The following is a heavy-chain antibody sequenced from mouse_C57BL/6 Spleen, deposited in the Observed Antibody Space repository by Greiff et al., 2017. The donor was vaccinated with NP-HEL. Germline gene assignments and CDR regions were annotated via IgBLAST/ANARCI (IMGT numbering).Heavy chain of an antibody. D-gene: IGHD3-3*01. CDR1: GFTFSDYG. CDR2: ISSGSSTI. Sequence: EVKVVESGGGLVKPGGSLKLSCAASGFTFSDYGMHWVRQAPEKGLEWVAYISSGSSTIYYADTVKGRFTISRDNAKNTLFLQMTSLRSEDTAMYYCAREGTGYFDVWGTGTTVTVSS. CDR3: AREGTGYFDV. J-gene: IGHJ1*03. V-gene: IGHV5-17*01.